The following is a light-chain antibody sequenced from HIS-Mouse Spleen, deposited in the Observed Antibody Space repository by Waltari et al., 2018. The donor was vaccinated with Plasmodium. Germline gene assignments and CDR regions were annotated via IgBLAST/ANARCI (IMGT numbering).Light chain of an antibody. Sequence: DIQLTQSPSSLSASVGARVTITCRASQHISSYLNWYQQKPRKAPKLLIYAASSLQSGVPSRFSGSGSGTDFTLTISSLQPEDFATYYCQQSYSTPWTFGQGTKVEIK. CDR1: QHISSY. V-gene: IGKV1-39*01. CDR2: AAS. CDR3: QQSYSTPWT. J-gene: IGKJ1*01.